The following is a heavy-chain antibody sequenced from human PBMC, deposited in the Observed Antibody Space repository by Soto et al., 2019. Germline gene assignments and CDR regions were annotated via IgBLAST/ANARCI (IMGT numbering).Heavy chain of an antibody. CDR2: IYPGDSDT. CDR3: AASIFFYGMDV. V-gene: IGHV5-51*01. Sequence: GESLKISCQGSGYTFTNYWIGWVRQMPGKGLEWMGIIYPGDSDTKYNPSFQGQVTISADKSITTTYLQWSSLKASDTAIYYCAASIFFYGMDVWGQGTTVTVSS. CDR1: GYTFTNYW. J-gene: IGHJ6*02.